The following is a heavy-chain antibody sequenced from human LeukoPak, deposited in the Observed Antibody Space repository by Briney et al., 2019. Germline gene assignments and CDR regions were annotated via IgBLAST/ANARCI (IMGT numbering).Heavy chain of an antibody. CDR1: GYTLGELS. J-gene: IGHJ5*02. Sequence: ASVKVSCKVSGYTLGELSMHWVRQAPGKGLEWMGVFDPEDGETMYAQKFQGRVTLTEDTSTDTSYMELSSLRSEDTAVYYCATGGLRNTAMIKGRLDPWGQGALVIVSS. CDR2: FDPEDGET. D-gene: IGHD5-18*01. V-gene: IGHV1-24*01. CDR3: ATGGLRNTAMIKGRLDP.